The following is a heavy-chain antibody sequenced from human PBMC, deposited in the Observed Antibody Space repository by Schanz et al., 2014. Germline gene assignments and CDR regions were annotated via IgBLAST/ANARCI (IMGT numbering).Heavy chain of an antibody. Sequence: EVQLVESGGGLVQPGGSLRLSCAASGFTLSNSDMHWVRQGTGKGLEWVSTIGYLGDTYYPDSVKGRFTVSRDNSKNTLYLQMNSLRAEDTAVYYCAKDPSHGDYDYYFDYWGQGTLXTVSS. CDR1: GFTLSNSD. V-gene: IGHV3-13*01. CDR3: AKDPSHGDYDYYFDY. D-gene: IGHD3-22*01. J-gene: IGHJ4*02. CDR2: IGYLGDT.